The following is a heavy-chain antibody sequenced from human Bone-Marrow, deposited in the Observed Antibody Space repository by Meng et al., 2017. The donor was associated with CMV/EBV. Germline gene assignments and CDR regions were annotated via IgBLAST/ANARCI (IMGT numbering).Heavy chain of an antibody. V-gene: IGHV4-39*07. CDR2: IYATGSS. CDR1: GGSILSSSYY. J-gene: IGHJ4*02. CDR3: ARVGYGYLF. D-gene: IGHD5-18*01. Sequence: SETLSLTCSVSGGSILSSSYYWAWIRQPPGKGLERIGNIYATGSSYYNPSLESRATISLDTPTNQVSLKLSSVTAADTAIYYCARVGYGYLFWGQGALVTVSS.